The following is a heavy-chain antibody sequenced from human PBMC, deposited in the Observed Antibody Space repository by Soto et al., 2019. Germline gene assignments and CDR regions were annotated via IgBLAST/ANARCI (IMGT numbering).Heavy chain of an antibody. CDR2: ISWNSDNI. CDR3: AKHIRQWRSGGYFDF. V-gene: IGHV3-9*01. CDR1: GFTFDEYA. J-gene: IGHJ4*02. D-gene: IGHD3-10*01. Sequence: EVQLVESGGGLVQPGRSLRLSCVASGFTFDEYAMYWVRQAPGKGLEWVADISWNSDNIGYADSVKGRFAISRDNAKNSLYLQMNSLRVEDTALYYCAKHIRQWRSGGYFDFWGQGTLVTVSS.